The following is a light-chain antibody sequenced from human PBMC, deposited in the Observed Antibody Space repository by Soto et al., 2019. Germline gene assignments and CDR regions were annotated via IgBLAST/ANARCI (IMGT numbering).Light chain of an antibody. J-gene: IGKJ1*01. CDR3: KQYGSASTWT. CDR2: GAS. V-gene: IGKV3-20*01. Sequence: EIVLPQSPGTLSLSPGERATLSCRASQSVSSSYLAWYQQKPGQAPRLLLYGASSRATGIPDRCSGSGYGTDLTLTISSLEPEDFALYYCKQYGSASTWTFGQGTKVEI. CDR1: QSVSSSY.